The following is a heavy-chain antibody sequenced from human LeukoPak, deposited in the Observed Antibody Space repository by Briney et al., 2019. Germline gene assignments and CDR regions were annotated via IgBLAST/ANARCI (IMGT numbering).Heavy chain of an antibody. Sequence: SETLSLTCAVYGGSFSGYYWSWIRQPPGKGLEWIGEINHSGSTNYNPSLKSRVTISVDTSKNQFSLKLSSVTAADTAVYYCARHGPYYYDSSGYYLDYFDYWGQGTLVTVSS. CDR2: INHSGST. J-gene: IGHJ4*02. CDR1: GGSFSGYY. V-gene: IGHV4-34*01. D-gene: IGHD3-22*01. CDR3: ARHGPYYYDSSGYYLDYFDY.